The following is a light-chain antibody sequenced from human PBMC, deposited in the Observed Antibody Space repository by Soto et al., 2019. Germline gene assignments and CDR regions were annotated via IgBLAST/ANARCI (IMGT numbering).Light chain of an antibody. CDR1: ETIRNNY. CDR3: QQYTSSLNT. J-gene: IGKJ5*01. CDR2: GAS. V-gene: IGKV3-20*01. Sequence: QSPGTLSLSPGEGATFSCRASETIRNNYLAWYQQKPGQAPRLLIYGASVRATGVPDRFSGSGSGTDFTLTISRLEPEDFAVYYCQQYTSSLNTFGQGTRLEIK.